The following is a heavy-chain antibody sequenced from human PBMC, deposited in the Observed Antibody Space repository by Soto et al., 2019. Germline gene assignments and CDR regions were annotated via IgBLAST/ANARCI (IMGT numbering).Heavy chain of an antibody. J-gene: IGHJ4*02. CDR1: GGSFSGYY. CDR3: ERIRRRWSFAY. Sequence: SETLSLTCAVYGGSFSGYYWSWIRQPPGKGLEWIGEINHSGSTNYNPSLKSRVTISVDTSKNQFSLKLSSVTAADTAVYYCERIRRRWSFAYWGQGTMVTVCS. CDR2: INHSGST. D-gene: IGHD2-15*01. V-gene: IGHV4-34*01.